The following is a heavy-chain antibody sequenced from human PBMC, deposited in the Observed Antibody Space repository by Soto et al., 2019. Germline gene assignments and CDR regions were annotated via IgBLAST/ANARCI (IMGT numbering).Heavy chain of an antibody. V-gene: IGHV1-46*03. Sequence: QVQLVQSGAEVKKPGASVKVSCKASGYTFTSYYMHWVRQAPGQGLEWMGIINPSGGSTSYAQKFQGRVTRTRDTSTSTVYMELSSLRSEDTAVYYCARGKYYDILTGPIGDYWGQGTLVTVSS. CDR1: GYTFTSYY. CDR2: INPSGGST. CDR3: ARGKYYDILTGPIGDY. D-gene: IGHD3-9*01. J-gene: IGHJ4*02.